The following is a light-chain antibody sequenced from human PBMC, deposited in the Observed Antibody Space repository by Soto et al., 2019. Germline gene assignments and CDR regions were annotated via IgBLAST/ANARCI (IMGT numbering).Light chain of an antibody. Sequence: LTQPASVSGSPGQSIAISCTGTSNDVGGYNYVSWYQQHPVKAPQLIIYDVTNRPSGVSDRFSGSKSGNTASLTISGLQAEDEADYYCSSYTSSSTPYVFGTGTKVTVL. CDR2: DVT. CDR3: SSYTSSSTPYV. J-gene: IGLJ1*01. V-gene: IGLV2-14*01. CDR1: SNDVGGYNY.